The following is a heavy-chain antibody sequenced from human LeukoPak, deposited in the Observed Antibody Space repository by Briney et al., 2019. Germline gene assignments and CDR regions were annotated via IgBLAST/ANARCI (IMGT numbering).Heavy chain of an antibody. V-gene: IGHV3-30*04. CDR3: ARAGGGRDGTGSYYVD. CDR1: GFTFSSYA. CDR2: ISYDGGNK. J-gene: IGHJ4*02. D-gene: IGHD3-10*01. Sequence: GGSLRLSCAASGFTFSSYALHWVRQAPGKGLQWGAVISYDGGNKYYADSVKGRFTISRDNSKNTLDLQMNSLITEDTAVYYCARAGGGRDGTGSYYVDWGQGILVTVSS.